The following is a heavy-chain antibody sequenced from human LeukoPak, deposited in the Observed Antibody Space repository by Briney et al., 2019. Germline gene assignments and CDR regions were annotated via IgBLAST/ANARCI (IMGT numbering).Heavy chain of an antibody. D-gene: IGHD3-10*01. Sequence: SETLSLTCAVSGYSISSSSYYWGWIRQPPGKGLEWIGSIYYSGSTYYNPSLKSRVTISVDTSKNQFSLKLSSVTAADTAVYYCAREEELLWFGDSNNWFDPWGQGTLVTVSS. CDR1: GYSISSSSYY. CDR3: AREEELLWFGDSNNWFDP. V-gene: IGHV4-39*07. CDR2: IYYSGST. J-gene: IGHJ5*02.